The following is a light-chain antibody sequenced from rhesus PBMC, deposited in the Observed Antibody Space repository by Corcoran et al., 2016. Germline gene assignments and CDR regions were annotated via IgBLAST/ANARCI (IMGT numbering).Light chain of an antibody. V-gene: IGKV3-35*01. Sequence: EIVLTQSPATLSLSPGERVTLSCRASQSVSSNLAWYEQQPGQAPRLLIYHASNRATGIPDRFSGSGSGTDLTLTISSLEPEDVGVYYCQQYNNWRTFGGGTKVELK. J-gene: IGKJ4*01. CDR2: HAS. CDR3: QQYNNWRT. CDR1: QSVSSN.